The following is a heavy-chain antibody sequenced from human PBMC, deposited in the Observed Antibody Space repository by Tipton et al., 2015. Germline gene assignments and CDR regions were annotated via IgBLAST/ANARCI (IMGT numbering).Heavy chain of an antibody. D-gene: IGHD6-13*01. J-gene: IGHJ4*02. CDR1: AFIFSSYG. Sequence: SLRLSCAVSAFIFSSYGMHWVRQAPGKGLEWVAVMSYDGTYKYYADSMKGRFTISRDNSKDTLYLQMNSLRAEDTAVYYCARGKQLGFFDYWGQGTLVTVSS. CDR3: ARGKQLGFFDY. V-gene: IGHV3-30*03. CDR2: MSYDGTYK.